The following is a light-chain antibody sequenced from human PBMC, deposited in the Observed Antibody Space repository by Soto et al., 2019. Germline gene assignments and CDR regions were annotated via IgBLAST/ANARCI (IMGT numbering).Light chain of an antibody. CDR3: QQYGSSPMT. Sequence: IVMTQSPATLSVSPGERATLFCRASQSVSSNLAWYQQRPGQAPRLLIFGAYTRATGIPARFSGSGSGTDFTLTISRLEPEDFAVYYCQQYGSSPMTFGQGTRLENK. CDR2: GAY. V-gene: IGKV3-20*01. J-gene: IGKJ5*01. CDR1: QSVSSN.